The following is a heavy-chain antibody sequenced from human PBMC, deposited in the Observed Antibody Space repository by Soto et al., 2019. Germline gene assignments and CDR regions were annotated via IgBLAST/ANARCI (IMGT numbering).Heavy chain of an antibody. J-gene: IGHJ6*02. D-gene: IGHD1-26*01. CDR3: AKGGGGSGSYYYYYYGMDV. CDR1: GFTFSSYG. Sequence: RRLSCAASGFTFSSYGMHWVRQAPGKGLEWVAVISYDGSNKYYADSVKGRFTISRDNSKNTLYLQMNSLRAEDTAVYYCAKGGGGSGSYYYYYYGMDVWGQGTTVTVSS. CDR2: ISYDGSNK. V-gene: IGHV3-30*18.